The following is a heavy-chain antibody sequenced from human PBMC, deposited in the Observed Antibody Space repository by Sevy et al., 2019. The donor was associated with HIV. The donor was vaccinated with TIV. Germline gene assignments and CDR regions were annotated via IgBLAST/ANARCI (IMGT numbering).Heavy chain of an antibody. CDR1: GFIFSTSP. CDR2: LSYDDSDE. V-gene: IGHV3-30-3*02. CDR3: AKDDRRSIDY. J-gene: IGHJ4*02. Sequence: GGSLRLSCAASGFIFSTSPMHWVRQAPGKGLECVAILSYDDSDENYADSVKGRFTISRDNSKNTLYLQMNSLRTEDTAVYYCAKDDRRSIDYWGQGTLVTVSS. D-gene: IGHD3-16*02.